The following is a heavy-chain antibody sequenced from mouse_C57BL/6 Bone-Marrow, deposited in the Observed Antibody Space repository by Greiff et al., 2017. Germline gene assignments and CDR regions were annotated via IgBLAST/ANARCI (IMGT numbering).Heavy chain of an antibody. Sequence: VQLQQSGPVLVKPGASVKMSCKASGYTFTDYYMNWVKQSHGKSLEWIGVINPNYGTTSYNQKFKGKATLTVDQSSSTAYMQLNSLTSEDSAVYYCARDGYSYYYAMDYWGQGTSVTVSS. CDR2: INPNYGTT. V-gene: IGHV1-39*01. J-gene: IGHJ4*01. D-gene: IGHD2-3*01. CDR3: ARDGYSYYYAMDY. CDR1: GYTFTDYY.